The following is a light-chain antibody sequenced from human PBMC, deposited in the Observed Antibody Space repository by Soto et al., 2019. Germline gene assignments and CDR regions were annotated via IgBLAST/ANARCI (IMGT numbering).Light chain of an antibody. V-gene: IGLV1-40*01. J-gene: IGLJ2*01. CDR1: SSNIGSFYD. Sequence: QPVLTQPPSVSEAPGQRVTIPCTGSSSNIGSFYDVHWYQQLPGTVPKLLIYGDNNRPSGVPDRFSGSKSGTAASLAITGLQAEDEADYYCQSYDNSLNHVVFGGGTKLTVL. CDR2: GDN. CDR3: QSYDNSLNHVV.